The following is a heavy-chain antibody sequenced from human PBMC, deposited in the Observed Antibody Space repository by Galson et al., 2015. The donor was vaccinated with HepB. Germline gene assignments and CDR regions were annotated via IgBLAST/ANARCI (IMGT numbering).Heavy chain of an antibody. V-gene: IGHV1-18*04. J-gene: IGHJ5*02. CDR1: GYTFTSYG. CDR2: ISAYNGNT. Sequence: SVKVSCKASGYTFTSYGISWVRQAPGQGLEWMGWISAYNGNTNYAQKLQGRVTMTTDTSTSTAYMELRSLRSDDTAVYYCARGKQQLVKTLWFDPWGQGTLVTVSS. CDR3: ARGKQQLVKTLWFDP. D-gene: IGHD6-13*01.